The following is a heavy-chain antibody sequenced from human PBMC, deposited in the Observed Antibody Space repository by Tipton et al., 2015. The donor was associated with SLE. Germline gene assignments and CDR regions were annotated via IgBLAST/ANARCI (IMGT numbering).Heavy chain of an antibody. J-gene: IGHJ4*02. CDR1: GVSFSSFS. CDR2: IYMDGNT. CDR3: ARGDNNSWRLRL. D-gene: IGHD2-21*02. V-gene: IGHV4-4*08. Sequence: LRLSCTVSGVSFSSFSWNWFRQPPGKRLEWIGCIYMDGNTHYNPSFKSRVTISVDRSKNQFSLKWSSVSAADTAVYYCARGDNNSWRLRLWGQGTLVTVSS.